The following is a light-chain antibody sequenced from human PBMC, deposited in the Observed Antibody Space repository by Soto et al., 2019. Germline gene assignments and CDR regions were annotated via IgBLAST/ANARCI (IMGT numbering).Light chain of an antibody. CDR1: QSISSW. CDR3: QQYNDNWT. CDR2: KAS. Sequence: DIQMTQSPSTLSASVGDRVTITCRASQSISSWLAWYQQKPGTAPNLLIYKASTLQSGVPSRFSGSGSGTEFTLTISSLLPDDSATYYCQQYNDNWTFGQGTKV. V-gene: IGKV1-5*03. J-gene: IGKJ1*01.